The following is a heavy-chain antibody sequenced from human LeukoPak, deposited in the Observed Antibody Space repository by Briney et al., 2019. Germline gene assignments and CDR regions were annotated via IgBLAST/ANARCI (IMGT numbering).Heavy chain of an antibody. D-gene: IGHD6-19*01. V-gene: IGHV4-39*07. Sequence: PSETLSLTCTVSGGSISSSSYYWGWIRQPPGKGLEWIGSIYYSGSTYYNPSLKSRVTISVDTSKNQFSLKLSSVTAADTAVYYCAREGSSSGWYGHYYGMDVWGQGTTVTVSS. CDR3: AREGSSSGWYGHYYGMDV. J-gene: IGHJ6*02. CDR2: IYYSGST. CDR1: GGSISSSSYY.